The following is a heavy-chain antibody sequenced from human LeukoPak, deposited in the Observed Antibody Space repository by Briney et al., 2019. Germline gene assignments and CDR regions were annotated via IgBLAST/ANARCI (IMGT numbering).Heavy chain of an antibody. J-gene: IGHJ3*02. CDR1: GFTFSSFA. Sequence: GGSLRLSCSASGFTFSSFAMHWVRQAPGKGLEYVAAISSNGGSTYYADSVKGRFTISRDNSKSTLYLQMSSLRAEDTAVYYCVVSYLYAFDIWGQGTMVTVSS. D-gene: IGHD5-18*01. V-gene: IGHV3-64D*09. CDR3: VVSYLYAFDI. CDR2: ISSNGGST.